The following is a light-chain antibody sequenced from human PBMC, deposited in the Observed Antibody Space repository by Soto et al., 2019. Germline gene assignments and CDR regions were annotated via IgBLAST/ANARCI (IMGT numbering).Light chain of an antibody. CDR1: QSIRDS. V-gene: IGKV1-5*03. CDR3: QQYHSWT. CDR2: RAS. Sequence: DIQMTQSPSTLAAFVGDRVTITCRANQSIRDSMAWYQQRPRKAPKLLIYRASYLESGVPSRFSGSGSGTEFILTISSLQADDFATYSCQQYHSWTFGQGTKVDIK. J-gene: IGKJ1*01.